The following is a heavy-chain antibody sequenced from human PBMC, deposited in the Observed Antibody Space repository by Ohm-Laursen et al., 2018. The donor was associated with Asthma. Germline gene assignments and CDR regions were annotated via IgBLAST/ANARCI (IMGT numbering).Heavy chain of an antibody. V-gene: IGHV3-53*01. Sequence: SLRLSCAASGFSVSRHFMNWIRQGPEKGLEWVSDIYPGGAIFYADSVKGRFTISRDDSKNTLNLQMSSLRGDDTAVYYCARGQGSGDISGSDPFDLWGQGTTVIVSS. J-gene: IGHJ3*01. CDR3: ARGQGSGDISGSDPFDL. CDR1: GFSVSRHF. CDR2: IYPGGAI. D-gene: IGHD3-10*01.